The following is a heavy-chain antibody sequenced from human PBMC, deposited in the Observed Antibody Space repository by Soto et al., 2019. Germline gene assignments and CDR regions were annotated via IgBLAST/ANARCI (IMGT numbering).Heavy chain of an antibody. Sequence: GESLKISCAASGFTFSSYGMHWVRQAPGEGLEWVALIWYDGSKEYYADSVKGRFTISRDNSKDTLYLQMNSLRAEDTAVYYCARDRGPRTVTSIDYRGQGTLVTVSS. J-gene: IGHJ4*02. D-gene: IGHD4-17*01. CDR3: ARDRGPRTVTSIDY. CDR1: GFTFSSYG. CDR2: IWYDGSKE. V-gene: IGHV3-33*01.